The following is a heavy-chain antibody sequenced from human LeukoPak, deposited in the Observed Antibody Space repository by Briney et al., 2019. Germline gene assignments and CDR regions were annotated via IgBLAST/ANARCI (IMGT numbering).Heavy chain of an antibody. J-gene: IGHJ4*02. V-gene: IGHV4-30-2*01. Sequence: SETLSLTCTVSGGSTSSGGYYWSWIRQPPGKGLEWIGYIYHSGSTYYNPSLKSRVTISVDRSKNQFSLKLSSVTAADTAVYYCARGRGIVVVPAAERSFDYWGQGTLVTVSS. D-gene: IGHD2-2*01. CDR1: GGSTSSGGYY. CDR2: IYHSGST. CDR3: ARGRGIVVVPAAERSFDY.